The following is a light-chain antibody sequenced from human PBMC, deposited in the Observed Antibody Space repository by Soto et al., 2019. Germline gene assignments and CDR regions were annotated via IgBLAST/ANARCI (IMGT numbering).Light chain of an antibody. J-gene: IGLJ2*01. CDR2: EGS. CDR3: CSYAGSSTHVV. CDR1: RSDVGSYNR. Sequence: QSALTQPASVSGSPGQSIPISCTGTRSDVGSYNRVSWYQQHPGKAPKLMIYEGSKLPSGVSNRFSGSKSGNTASLPISGLHAEYEAEYYCCSYAGSSTHVVFGGGTKLTVL. V-gene: IGLV2-23*01.